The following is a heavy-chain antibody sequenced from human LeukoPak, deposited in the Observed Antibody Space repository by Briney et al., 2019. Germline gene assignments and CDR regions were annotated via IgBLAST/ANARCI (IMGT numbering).Heavy chain of an antibody. CDR1: GFTFSSHG. CDR2: ISYDGSNK. CDR3: AKKLGFVSPFDY. J-gene: IGHJ4*02. Sequence: GGSLRLSCAASGFTFSSHGMHWVRQAPGKGLEWVAIISYDGSNKYYADPVKGRFTISRDNSKNTLYLQMNSLRAEDTAVYYCAKKLGFVSPFDYWGQGTLVTVSS. V-gene: IGHV3-30*18. D-gene: IGHD3-10*01.